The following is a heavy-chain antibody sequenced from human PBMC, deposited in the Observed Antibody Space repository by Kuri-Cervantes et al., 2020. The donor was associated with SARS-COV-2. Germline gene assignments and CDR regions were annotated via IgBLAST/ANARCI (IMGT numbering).Heavy chain of an antibody. D-gene: IGHD2-21*01. CDR3: ASLVVVITDAFDI. Sequence: GESLKISCAASGFTFSDYYMSWIRQAPGKGLEWVSYISSSGSTIYYADSVKGRFTISRDNAKNSLYLQMNSLRAEDTAVYYCASLVVVITDAFDIWGQGTMVTVSS. CDR2: ISSSGSTI. CDR1: GFTFSDYY. J-gene: IGHJ3*02. V-gene: IGHV3-11*04.